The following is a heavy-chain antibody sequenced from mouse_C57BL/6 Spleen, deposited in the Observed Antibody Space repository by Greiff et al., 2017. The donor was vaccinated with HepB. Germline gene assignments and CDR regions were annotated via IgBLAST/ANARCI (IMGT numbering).Heavy chain of an antibody. D-gene: IGHD2-2*01. J-gene: IGHJ2*01. V-gene: IGHV1-82*01. Sequence: VKLQQSGPELVKPGASVKISCKASGYAFSSSWMNWVKQRPGKGLEWIGRIYPGDGDTNYNGKFKGKATLTADKSSSTAYMQLSSLTSEDSAVYYGARWDYYGYDFDYWGQGTTLTVSS. CDR1: GYAFSSSW. CDR2: IYPGDGDT. CDR3: ARWDYYGYDFDY.